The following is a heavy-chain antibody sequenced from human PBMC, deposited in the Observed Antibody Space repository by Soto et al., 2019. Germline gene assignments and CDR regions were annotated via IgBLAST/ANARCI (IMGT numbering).Heavy chain of an antibody. J-gene: IGHJ4*02. CDR2: ISGSGGST. D-gene: IGHD1-26*01. CDR1: GFTFSSYA. CDR3: AKAGRGSYHSLVDY. Sequence: PGGSLRLSCAASGFTFSSYAMSWVRQAPGKGLEWVSAISGSGGSTYYADSVKGRFTISRDNSKNTLYLQMNSLRAEDTAVYYCAKAGRGSYHSLVDYWGQGTLVTVSS. V-gene: IGHV3-23*01.